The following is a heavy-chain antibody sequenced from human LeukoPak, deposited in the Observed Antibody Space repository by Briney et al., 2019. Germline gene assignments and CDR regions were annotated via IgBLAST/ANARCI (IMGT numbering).Heavy chain of an antibody. CDR3: ARAGYSYGYEYVY. CDR2: ISSSGSYI. J-gene: IGHJ4*02. CDR1: GFTFSSYS. Sequence: GGSLRLSCAASGFTFSSYSMNWVRQAPGKGLEWVSSISSSGSYIYYADSVKGRFTISRDNAKNSLYLQMNSLRAEDTAVYYCARAGYSYGYEYVYWGQGTLVTVSS. V-gene: IGHV3-21*01. D-gene: IGHD5-18*01.